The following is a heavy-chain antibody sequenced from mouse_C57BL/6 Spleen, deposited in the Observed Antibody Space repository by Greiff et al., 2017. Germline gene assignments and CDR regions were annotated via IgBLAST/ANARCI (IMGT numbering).Heavy chain of an antibody. CDR1: GYTFTSYW. D-gene: IGHD3-2*02. Sequence: VQLQQPGAELVMPGASVKLSCKASGYTFTSYWMHWVKQRPGQGLEWIGEIDPSDSYTNYNQKFKGKSTLTVDKSSSTAYMQLSSLTSEDSAVYYWARNTDDSSGYRVRGHFDYWGQGTTLTVSS. J-gene: IGHJ2*01. V-gene: IGHV1-69*01. CDR3: ARNTDDSSGYRVRGHFDY. CDR2: IDPSDSYT.